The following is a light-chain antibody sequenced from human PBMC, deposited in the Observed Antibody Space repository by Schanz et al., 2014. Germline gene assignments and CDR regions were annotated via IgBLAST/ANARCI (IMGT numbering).Light chain of an antibody. V-gene: IGLV2-23*01. J-gene: IGLJ2*01. CDR2: EGS. CDR1: SSDVGSYKF. Sequence: QSALTQPASVSGSPGQSITISCTGTSSDVGSYKFVSWYQQHPGKAPKLIIYEGSTRPSGVSNRFSGSKSGNTASLTISGLQAEDEADYYCCSYAGSSTLLFGGGTKLTVL. CDR3: CSYAGSSTLL.